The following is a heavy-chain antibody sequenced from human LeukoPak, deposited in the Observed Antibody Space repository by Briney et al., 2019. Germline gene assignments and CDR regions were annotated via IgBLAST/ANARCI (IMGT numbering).Heavy chain of an antibody. D-gene: IGHD6-19*01. CDR3: AKIAVLGLWYFDL. Sequence: PGGSLRLSCAASGFTFSNHGMSWVRQAPGKGLEWVSSISGSGGSTYYADSVKGRFTISRDNSKNTLYLQTNSLRVEDTAIYYCAKIAVLGLWYFDLRGRGTLVTVSS. V-gene: IGHV3-23*01. CDR2: ISGSGGST. CDR1: GFTFSNHG. J-gene: IGHJ2*01.